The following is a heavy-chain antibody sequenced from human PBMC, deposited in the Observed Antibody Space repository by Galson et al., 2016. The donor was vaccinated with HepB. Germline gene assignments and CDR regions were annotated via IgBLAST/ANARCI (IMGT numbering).Heavy chain of an antibody. CDR1: GFTFSNYA. D-gene: IGHD5-12*01. CDR2: ISYNGNYT. CDR3: AGARAKFDC. Sequence: SLRLSCAASGFTFSNYAMHWVRQAPGKGLDWVAVISYNGNYTYYADSLKGRFTISRDNSKNTLSLQMNTLRPDDTAVYYCAGARAKFDCWGQGTLVTVSS. V-gene: IGHV3-30*04. J-gene: IGHJ4*02.